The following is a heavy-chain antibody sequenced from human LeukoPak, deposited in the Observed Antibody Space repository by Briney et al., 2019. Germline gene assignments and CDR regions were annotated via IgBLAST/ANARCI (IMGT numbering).Heavy chain of an antibody. CDR3: ATFRGLIAVAGGTFDY. J-gene: IGHJ4*02. Sequence: GGSLRLSCAASGFTFSSYAMSWVRQAPGKGLEWVSAISGSGGSTYYADSVKGRFTISRDNSKNTLYLQMNSLRAEDTAVYYCATFRGLIAVAGGTFDYWGQGTLVTVSS. D-gene: IGHD6-19*01. CDR1: GFTFSSYA. CDR2: ISGSGGST. V-gene: IGHV3-23*01.